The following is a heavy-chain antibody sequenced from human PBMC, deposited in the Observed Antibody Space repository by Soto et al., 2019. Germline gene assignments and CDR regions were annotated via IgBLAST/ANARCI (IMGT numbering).Heavy chain of an antibody. D-gene: IGHD6-13*01. CDR1: GCTFSSYA. J-gene: IGHJ4*02. V-gene: IGHV1-69*06. CDR3: ARFNQADESAGFDY. Sequence: SVKVSCKASGCTFSSYAISWVRQAPGQGLEWMGGIIPIIGTTNYAQKFQGWVTMTGDTSTSTAYMELSRLRSDDTAVYYCARFNQADESAGFDYWGQGTLVTVSS. CDR2: IIPIIGTT.